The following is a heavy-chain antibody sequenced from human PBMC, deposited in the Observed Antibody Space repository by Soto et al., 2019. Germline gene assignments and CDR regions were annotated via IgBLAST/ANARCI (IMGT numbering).Heavy chain of an antibody. D-gene: IGHD4-17*01. CDR1: GGSISSYY. CDR3: ARTTVTTFFDY. J-gene: IGHJ4*02. CDR2: IYYSGST. V-gene: IGHV4-59*08. Sequence: SETLSLTCTVSGGSISSYYWSWIRQPPGKGLEWIGYIYYSGSTNYNPSLKSRVTISVDTSKNQFSLKLSSVTAADTAVYYCARTTVTTFFDYWGQGTLVTVSS.